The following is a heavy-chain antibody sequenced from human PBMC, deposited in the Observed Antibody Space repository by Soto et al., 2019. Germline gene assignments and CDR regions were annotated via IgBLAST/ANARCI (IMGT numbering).Heavy chain of an antibody. Sequence: QVQLQESGPGLVKPSETLSLTCTVSGGSISSYYWSWIRQPTGKGLEWIGYIYYSGSTNYNPSLKSRVTISVDMSNNQFSLKLSSVTAADTAMYYCARLGSGSFRDWGQGTLVTVSS. D-gene: IGHD1-26*01. CDR2: IYYSGST. CDR1: GGSISSYY. V-gene: IGHV4-59*08. CDR3: ARLGSGSFRD. J-gene: IGHJ4*02.